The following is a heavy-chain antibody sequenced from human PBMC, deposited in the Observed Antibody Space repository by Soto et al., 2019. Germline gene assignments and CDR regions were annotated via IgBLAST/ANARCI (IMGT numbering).Heavy chain of an antibody. J-gene: IGHJ6*02. Sequence: SETLSLTCAIYGGSFSGYYWSWIRQPPGKGLEWIGEINHSGSTNYNPSLKSRVTISVDTSKNQFSLKLSSVTAADTAVYYCARVSGIYYYGMDVWGQGTTVTVSS. D-gene: IGHD3-10*01. CDR2: INHSGST. CDR3: ARVSGIYYYGMDV. V-gene: IGHV4-34*01. CDR1: GGSFSGYY.